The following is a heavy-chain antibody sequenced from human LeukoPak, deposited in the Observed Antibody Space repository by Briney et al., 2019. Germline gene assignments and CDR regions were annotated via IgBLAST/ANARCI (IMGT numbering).Heavy chain of an antibody. J-gene: IGHJ4*02. CDR2: IADSGGDT. CDR1: GFTFTAYV. CDR3: AKSSHSNAWDDFDY. D-gene: IGHD5-18*01. Sequence: GESLRLSCAASGFTFTAYVMNWVRQAPGQGLEWVSTIADSGGDTYYADSVKGRFTVSRDDSENTLYLQTHSLRAEATATYYCAKSSHSNAWDDFDYWGQGTLVTVSS. V-gene: IGHV3-23*01.